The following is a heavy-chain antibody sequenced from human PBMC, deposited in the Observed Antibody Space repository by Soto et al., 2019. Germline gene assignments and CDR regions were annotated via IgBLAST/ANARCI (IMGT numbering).Heavy chain of an antibody. Sequence: QVQLMESEGGVVQPGRSLRLSCAASGFTFSNYGMHWVRQTPGKGLEWVAVIWFDGSEKYYADSVKGRFTISRDNSKNTLYLQMNSLRAEDTAVYYCARDPYYCSGSYNYGGAGYWGQGTLVTVSS. CDR2: IWFDGSEK. J-gene: IGHJ4*02. V-gene: IGHV3-33*01. CDR3: ARDPYYCSGSYNYGGAGY. D-gene: IGHD3-10*01. CDR1: GFTFSNYG.